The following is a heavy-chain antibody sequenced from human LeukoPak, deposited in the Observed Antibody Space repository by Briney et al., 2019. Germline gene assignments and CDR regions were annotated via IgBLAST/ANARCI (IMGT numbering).Heavy chain of an antibody. CDR3: ARGRGTGRYDY. Sequence: SETLSLTRAVYGGSFSGYYWSWIRQPPGKGLEWIGEINHSGSTNYNPSLKSRVTISVDTSKNQFSPKLSSVTAADTAVYYCARGRGTGRYDYWGQGTLVTVSS. CDR2: INHSGST. CDR1: GGSFSGYY. D-gene: IGHD1-1*01. J-gene: IGHJ4*02. V-gene: IGHV4-34*01.